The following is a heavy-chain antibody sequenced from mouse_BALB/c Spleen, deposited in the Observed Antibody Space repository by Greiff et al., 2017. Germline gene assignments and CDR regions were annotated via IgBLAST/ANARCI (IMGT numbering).Heavy chain of an antibody. CDR1: GYTFTSYY. V-gene: IGHV1-53*01. J-gene: IGHJ1*01. CDR3: ARRTGSSFWYFDV. D-gene: IGHD1-1*01. CDR2: INPYNGAT. Sequence: QVQLKQSGAELVKPGASVKLSCKASGYTFTSYYMYWVKQRPGQGLEWIGRINPYNGATSYNQNFKDKASLTVDKSSSTAYMELHSLTSEDSAVYYCARRTGSSFWYFDVWGAGTTVTVSS.